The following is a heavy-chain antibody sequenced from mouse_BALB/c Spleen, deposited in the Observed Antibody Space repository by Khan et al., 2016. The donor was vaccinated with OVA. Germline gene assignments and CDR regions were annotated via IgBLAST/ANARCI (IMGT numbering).Heavy chain of an antibody. CDR2: IYPFNDDT. V-gene: IGHV1S136*01. CDR1: GYTFTSYV. J-gene: IGHJ3*01. Sequence: EVQLQQSGPELVKPGASVKMSCKASGYTFTSYVMHWVKQKPGLGLEWIGYIYPFNDDTKYNEKFKGKATLTSDKSSSTAYMELSSLTSEDSAMYYCAPVGTYYVSFACWGQATLVTVSA. CDR3: APVGTYYVSFAC. D-gene: IGHD1-1*01.